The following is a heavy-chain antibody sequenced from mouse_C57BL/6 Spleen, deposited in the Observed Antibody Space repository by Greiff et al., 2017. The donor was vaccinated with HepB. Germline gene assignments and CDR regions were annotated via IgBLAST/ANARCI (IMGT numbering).Heavy chain of an antibody. CDR3: ARPFQTAQAAWFAY. J-gene: IGHJ3*01. Sequence: EVNLMESGGDLVKPGGSLKLSCAASGFTFSSYGMSWVRQTPDKRLEWVATISSGGSYTYSPDSVKGRFTISRDNAKNTLYLQMSSLKSEDTAMYYCARPFQTAQAAWFAYWGQGTLVTVSA. CDR2: ISSGGSYT. CDR1: GFTFSSYG. V-gene: IGHV5-6*01. D-gene: IGHD3-2*02.